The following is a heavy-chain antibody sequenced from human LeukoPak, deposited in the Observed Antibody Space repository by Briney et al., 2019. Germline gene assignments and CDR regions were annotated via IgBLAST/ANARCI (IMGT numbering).Heavy chain of an antibody. CDR3: ARGPDIVATITRFGTYYYYMDV. J-gene: IGHJ6*03. V-gene: IGHV1-2*02. D-gene: IGHD5-12*01. CDR1: GYTFTGYY. Sequence: GASVKVSCKASGYTFTGYYMHWVRQAPGQGLEWMGWINPNSGGTNYAQKFQGRVTMTRDTSISTAYMELSRLRSDDTAVYYCARGPDIVATITRFGTYYYYMDVWGKGTTVTVSS. CDR2: INPNSGGT.